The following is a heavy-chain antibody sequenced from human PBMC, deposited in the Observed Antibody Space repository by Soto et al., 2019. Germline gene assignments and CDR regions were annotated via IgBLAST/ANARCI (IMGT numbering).Heavy chain of an antibody. CDR2: INHSGST. CDR3: ARAVVAATNRFDP. CDR1: GGSFSGYY. Sequence: QVQLQQWGAGLLKPSETLSLTCAVYGGSFSGYYWSWIRQPPGKGLEWIGEINHSGSTNYNPSLKSRVTISVDTSKNQFSLKLSSVTAADTAVYYCARAVVAATNRFDPWGQGTLVTVSS. J-gene: IGHJ5*02. D-gene: IGHD2-15*01. V-gene: IGHV4-34*01.